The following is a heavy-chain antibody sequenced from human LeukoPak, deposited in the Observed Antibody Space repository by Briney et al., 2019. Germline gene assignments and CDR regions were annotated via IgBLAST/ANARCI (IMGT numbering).Heavy chain of an antibody. Sequence: SETLSLTCTVSGGSISSFYWSWIRQSPGKELEWSGYIYYSGNTKYNPSLKSRITMAVDTSKNQVSLKLTSVTAADTAIYYCAREVHYYGSGTYPFWFDPWGQGTLVTVPS. CDR1: GGSISSFY. V-gene: IGHV4-59*01. CDR3: AREVHYYGSGTYPFWFDP. D-gene: IGHD3-10*01. CDR2: IYYSGNT. J-gene: IGHJ5*02.